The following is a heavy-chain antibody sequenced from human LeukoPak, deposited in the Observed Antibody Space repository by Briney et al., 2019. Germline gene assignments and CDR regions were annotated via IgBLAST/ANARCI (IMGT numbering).Heavy chain of an antibody. CDR3: ARWGIAAPFDY. CDR1: GFTFSSNY. CDR2: IYSGGST. V-gene: IGHV3-66*02. Sequence: PGGSLRLSCAASGFTFSSNYMSWVRQAPGKGLEWVSVIYSGGSTYYADSVKGRFTIPRDNSKNTQYLQMNSLRAEDTAVYYCARWGIAAPFDYWGQGTLVTVSS. D-gene: IGHD6-13*01. J-gene: IGHJ4*02.